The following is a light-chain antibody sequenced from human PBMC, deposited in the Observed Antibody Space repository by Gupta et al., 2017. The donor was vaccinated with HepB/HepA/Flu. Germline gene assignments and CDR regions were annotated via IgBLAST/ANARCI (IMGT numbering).Light chain of an antibody. Sequence: EIVLTQSPDTLSLSPGERATLSCRASQSVSSSYLAWYQQKPGQAPRLLIYGTSSRAPGIPDRFSGSGSGTDFTLTISRLEPEDFAVYYCQQYGSSPWTFGHGTRVEI. CDR1: QSVSSSY. CDR2: GTS. CDR3: QQYGSSPWT. J-gene: IGKJ1*01. V-gene: IGKV3-20*01.